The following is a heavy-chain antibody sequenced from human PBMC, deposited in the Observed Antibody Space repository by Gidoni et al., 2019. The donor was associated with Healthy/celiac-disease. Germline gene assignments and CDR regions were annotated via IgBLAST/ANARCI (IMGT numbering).Heavy chain of an antibody. Sequence: QVHRQESGTGLVKPSQTLSLTCAVSGGSIRSGGYYWSWIRQHPGKGLECIGYIYYSGSTYYNPSLKSRVTLSVDTSKNQFSLKLSSVTAADTAVYYCASVGVITDYYYYYYGMDVWGQGTTVTVSS. V-gene: IGHV4-31*11. D-gene: IGHD3-22*01. CDR1: GGSIRSGGYY. J-gene: IGHJ6*02. CDR2: IYYSGST. CDR3: ASVGVITDYYYYYYGMDV.